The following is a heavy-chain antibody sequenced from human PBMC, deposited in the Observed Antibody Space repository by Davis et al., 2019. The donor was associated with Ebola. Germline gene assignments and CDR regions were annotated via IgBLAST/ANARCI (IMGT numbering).Heavy chain of an antibody. CDR1: GFTFSSYS. CDR3: AKGPGWELLPYYFDY. Sequence: GESLKISCAASGFTFSSYSMNWVRQAPGKGLEWVSSISSSSSYIYYADSVKGRFTISRDNSKNTLYLQMNSLRAEDTAVYYCAKGPGWELLPYYFDYWDQGTLVTVSS. J-gene: IGHJ4*02. CDR2: ISSSSSYI. D-gene: IGHD1-26*01. V-gene: IGHV3-21*04.